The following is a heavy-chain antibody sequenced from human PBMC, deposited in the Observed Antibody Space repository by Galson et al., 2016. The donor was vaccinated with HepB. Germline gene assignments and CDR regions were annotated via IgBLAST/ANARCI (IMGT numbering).Heavy chain of an antibody. CDR1: GFTFSSSW. Sequence: SLRLSCAASGFTFSSSWMHWVCQAPEKGLEWVADIKCDGSEKYYVDSVKGRLTISRDNAKNSLYLQVNSLRAEDTAVYYCAKNDILTGYSAFDYWGQGTLVSVSS. V-gene: IGHV3-52*01. J-gene: IGHJ4*02. D-gene: IGHD3-9*01. CDR3: AKNDILTGYSAFDY. CDR2: IKCDGSEK.